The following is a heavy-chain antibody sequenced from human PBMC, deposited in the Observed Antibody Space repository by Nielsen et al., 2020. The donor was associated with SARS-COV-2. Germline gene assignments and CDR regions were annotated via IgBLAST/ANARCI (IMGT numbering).Heavy chain of an antibody. J-gene: IGHJ6*02. D-gene: IGHD4-17*01. Sequence: WVRQAPGQGLEWMGWINTNTGNPTYAQGFTGRFVFSLDTSVSTAYLQNSSLKAEDTAVYYCARSSYGDPIYYYYYGMDVWGQGTTVTVSS. CDR3: ARSSYGDPIYYYYYGMDV. V-gene: IGHV7-4-1*02. CDR2: INTNTGNP.